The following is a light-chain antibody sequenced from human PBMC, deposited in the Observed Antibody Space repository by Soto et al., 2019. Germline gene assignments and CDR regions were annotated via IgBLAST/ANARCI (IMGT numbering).Light chain of an antibody. V-gene: IGLV2-14*01. Sequence: QSVLTQPASVSGSPGQSITISCTGTSSDVGGYNYVSWYQQHPVKAPKLMIYEVSNRPSGVSNRFSGSKSGNTASLTISGLRAEDEADYYCSSYTSSSTVFGGGTKLTVL. CDR1: SSDVGGYNY. J-gene: IGLJ3*02. CDR2: EVS. CDR3: SSYTSSSTV.